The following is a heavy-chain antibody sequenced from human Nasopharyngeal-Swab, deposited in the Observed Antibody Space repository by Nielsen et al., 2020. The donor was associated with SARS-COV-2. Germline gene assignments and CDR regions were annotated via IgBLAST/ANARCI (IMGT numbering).Heavy chain of an antibody. CDR1: GYTFTGYY. CDR3: ARDSRIAVAGMGRVGY. CDR2: INPNSGGT. D-gene: IGHD6-19*01. Sequence: ASVQVSCKDSGYTFTGYYMHWVRQAPGQGLEWMGRINPNSGGTNYAQKFQGRVTMTRDTSISTAYMELSRLRSDDTAVYYCARDSRIAVAGMGRVGYWGQGTLVTVSS. J-gene: IGHJ4*02. V-gene: IGHV1-2*06.